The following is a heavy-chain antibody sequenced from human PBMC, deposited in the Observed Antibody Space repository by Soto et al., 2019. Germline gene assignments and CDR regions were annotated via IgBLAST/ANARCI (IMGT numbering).Heavy chain of an antibody. Sequence: ELQLLQSGGGLVQPGGSLRLSCAASGFTFNNFAMSWVRQAPGKGLEWVSAISGGGDGTNYADSVKGRFTISRDNSKNTLYLQMNSLRAEDTAVYYCARKRSVVVVAATPRWYFDLWGRGTLVTVSS. J-gene: IGHJ2*01. V-gene: IGHV3-23*01. CDR2: ISGGGDGT. CDR1: GFTFNNFA. D-gene: IGHD2-15*01. CDR3: ARKRSVVVVAATPRWYFDL.